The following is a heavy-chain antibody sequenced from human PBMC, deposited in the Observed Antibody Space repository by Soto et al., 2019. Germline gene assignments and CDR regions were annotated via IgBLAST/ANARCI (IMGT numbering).Heavy chain of an antibody. CDR2: IYYSGST. CDR3: ARGFYVWGSYRYTAVYWFDP. D-gene: IGHD3-16*02. CDR1: GGSISSGGYY. Sequence: PSETLSLTCTVSGGSISSGGYYWSWIRQHPGKGLEWIGYIYYSGSTYYNPSLKSRVTISVDTSKNQFSLKLSSVTAADTAVYYCARGFYVWGSYRYTAVYWFDPWGQGTLVTVSS. J-gene: IGHJ5*02. V-gene: IGHV4-31*03.